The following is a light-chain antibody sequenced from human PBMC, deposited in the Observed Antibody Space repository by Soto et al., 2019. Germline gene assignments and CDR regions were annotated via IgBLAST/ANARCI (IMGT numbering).Light chain of an antibody. Sequence: DIQMTQSPSSLSASIGDRVTITCQASQDISNYLNWYQQKPGKAPKLLIYDTSNLETGVPSRFSGGGSGTSYVSTISGLQPEDIATYYCQQYANLPWTFGRGTKVEVK. V-gene: IGKV1-33*01. CDR2: DTS. CDR1: QDISNY. CDR3: QQYANLPWT. J-gene: IGKJ1*01.